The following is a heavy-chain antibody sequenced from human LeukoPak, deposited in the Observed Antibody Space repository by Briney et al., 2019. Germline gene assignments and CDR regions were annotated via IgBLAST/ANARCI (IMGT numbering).Heavy chain of an antibody. Sequence: ASVKVSCKPSGYTFTSYDINWVRQATGQGLEWMGWMNPNSGNTGYAQKFQGRVTITRNTSINTAYMELSSLRSEDTAVYYCARGGRGGITMIPNGACDIWGQGTMVTVSS. CDR2: MNPNSGNT. D-gene: IGHD3-22*01. V-gene: IGHV1-8*03. J-gene: IGHJ3*02. CDR1: GYTFTSYD. CDR3: ARGGRGGITMIPNGACDI.